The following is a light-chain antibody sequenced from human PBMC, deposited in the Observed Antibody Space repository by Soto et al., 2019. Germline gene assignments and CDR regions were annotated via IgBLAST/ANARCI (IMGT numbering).Light chain of an antibody. J-gene: IGKJ1*01. CDR1: QTISSW. CDR2: RAS. CDR3: QQYNGYPWT. V-gene: IGKV1-5*03. Sequence: DIQMTQSPSTLSASVGDRVTITCRASQTISSWLVWYQQKPGKAPKVLIYRASGLESGVPSRFSGSGSGTEFTLPISSLQPDDFATYYCQQYNGYPWTFGQGTKVESK.